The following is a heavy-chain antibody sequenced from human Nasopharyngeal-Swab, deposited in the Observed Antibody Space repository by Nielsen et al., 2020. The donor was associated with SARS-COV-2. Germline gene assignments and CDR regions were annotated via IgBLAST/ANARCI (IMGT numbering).Heavy chain of an antibody. J-gene: IGHJ4*02. CDR2: ISYDGSNK. Sequence: WIRQPPGKGLEWVAVISYDGSNKYYADSVKGRFTISRDNSKNTLYLQMNSLRAEDTVVYYCARIKYYYDSSGVFDYWGQGTLVTVSS. CDR3: ARIKYYYDSSGVFDY. V-gene: IGHV3-30-3*01. D-gene: IGHD3-22*01.